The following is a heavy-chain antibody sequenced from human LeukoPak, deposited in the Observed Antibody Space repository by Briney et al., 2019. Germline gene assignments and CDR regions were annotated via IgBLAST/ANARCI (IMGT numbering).Heavy chain of an antibody. V-gene: IGHV4-31*03. CDR2: IYYSGST. J-gene: IGHJ4*02. D-gene: IGHD3-22*01. CDR1: GGSISRGGYY. CDR3: AGGVDRLYYYDSSGYPPRPFDY. Sequence: SETLSLTCTVSGGSISRGGYYWSWIRQHPGKGLEWIGYIYYSGSTYYNPSLKSRVTISVDPSKNQFSLKLSSVTAADTAVYCRAGGVDRLYYYDSSGYPPRPFDYWGQGTLVTVSS.